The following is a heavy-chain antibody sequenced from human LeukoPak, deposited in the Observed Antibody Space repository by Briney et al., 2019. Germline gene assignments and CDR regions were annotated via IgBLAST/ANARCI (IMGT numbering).Heavy chain of an antibody. CDR3: ARGAYSSYHEDDAFDI. CDR1: GGTFSSYA. D-gene: IGHD6-6*01. V-gene: IGHV1-69*01. Sequence: SVKVSCKASGGTFSSYAISWVRQAPGQGLEWMGGIIPIFGTANYAQKFQGRVTITADESTSTAYMELSSLRSEDTAVYYCARGAYSSYHEDDAFDIWGQGTMDTVSS. CDR2: IIPIFGTA. J-gene: IGHJ3*02.